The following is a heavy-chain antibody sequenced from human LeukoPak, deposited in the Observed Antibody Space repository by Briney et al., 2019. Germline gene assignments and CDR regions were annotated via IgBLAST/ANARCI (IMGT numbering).Heavy chain of an antibody. J-gene: IGHJ3*02. CDR2: IRYDGSNK. D-gene: IGHD3-22*01. V-gene: IGHV3-30*02. CDR1: GFTFSSYG. CDR3: TTDPSYYDSSGYPNSDAFDI. Sequence: GGSLRLSCAASGFTFSSYGMHWVRQAPGKGLVWVAFIRYDGSNKYYADSVKGRFTISRDNSKNTLHLQMNSLRAEDTAVYYCTTDPSYYDSSGYPNSDAFDIWGQGTMVTVSS.